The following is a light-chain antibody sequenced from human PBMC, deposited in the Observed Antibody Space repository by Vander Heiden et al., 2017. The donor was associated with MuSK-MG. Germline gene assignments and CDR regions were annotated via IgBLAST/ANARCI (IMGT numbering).Light chain of an antibody. CDR2: GAS. CDR1: QSVSHSY. Sequence: EIVLTQSPGTLSLSPGESATLSCRASQSVSHSYLAWFQQRPGQAPRLLIYGASSTATGIPDRFSGSGFGTDFTLTISRLESEDSAVFYCQQYGSSPPGTFGQGTKVEIK. V-gene: IGKV3-20*01. J-gene: IGKJ1*01. CDR3: QQYGSSPPGT.